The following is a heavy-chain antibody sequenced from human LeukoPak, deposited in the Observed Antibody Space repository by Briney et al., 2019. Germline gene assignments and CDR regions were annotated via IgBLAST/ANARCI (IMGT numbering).Heavy chain of an antibody. J-gene: IGHJ4*02. V-gene: IGHV1-2*02. D-gene: IGHD1-26*01. Sequence: ASVKVSFNSSGYAFTVYDMRVVRDAPGQGHEWMGWINPESGGTNNAQKFQGRVTMTRDTSISTAYMELTSLRSDDPAVYYCARLPVIVGAWSPIDYWGQGTRVTVSS. CDR3: ARLPVIVGAWSPIDY. CDR2: INPESGGT. CDR1: GYAFTVYD.